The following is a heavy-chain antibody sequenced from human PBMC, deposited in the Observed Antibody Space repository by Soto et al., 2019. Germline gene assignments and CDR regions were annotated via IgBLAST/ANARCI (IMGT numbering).Heavy chain of an antibody. D-gene: IGHD3-22*01. CDR2: IYYSGST. J-gene: IGHJ4*02. Sequence: PSETLSLTCTVSGGSISSYYWSWIRQPPGKGLEWIGYIYYSGSTYYNPSLKSRITISEDTSKNQFSLRLSSVTAADTAVYYCAREGHSDISGYFFDYWGRGTLVTVSS. CDR3: AREGHSDISGYFFDY. CDR1: GGSISSYY. V-gene: IGHV4-59*12.